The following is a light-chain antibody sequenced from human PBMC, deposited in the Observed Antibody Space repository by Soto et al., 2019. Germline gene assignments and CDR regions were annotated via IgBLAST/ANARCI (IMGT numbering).Light chain of an antibody. CDR2: GAS. J-gene: IGKJ4*01. V-gene: IGKV3-15*01. CDR3: QQRSSWPLT. Sequence: VMTQSPSAVSVSPGERATLSCRASQSVSSNLAWYQQKPGQAPTLLIYGASTRATGIPVRFSGSESGTEFTLTISSLQSEDFAVYYCQQRSSWPLTFGGGTKVDIK. CDR1: QSVSSN.